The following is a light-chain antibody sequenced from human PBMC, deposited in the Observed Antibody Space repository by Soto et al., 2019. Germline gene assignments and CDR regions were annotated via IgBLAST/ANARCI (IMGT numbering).Light chain of an antibody. CDR3: QQYNNWPRT. CDR1: QSVSSNY. Sequence: DIVLTQSPGTLSLSPGERATLSCSASQSVSSNYLAWYQQKPGQAPRLLIHGATTGATGIPARFSGSGSGTEFTLTISSLQSEDFAVYYCQQYNNWPRTFGQGTKVDI. CDR2: GAT. V-gene: IGKV3-15*01. J-gene: IGKJ1*01.